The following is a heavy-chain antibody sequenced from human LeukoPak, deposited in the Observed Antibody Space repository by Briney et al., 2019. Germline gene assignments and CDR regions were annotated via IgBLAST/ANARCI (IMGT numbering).Heavy chain of an antibody. V-gene: IGHV3-23*01. D-gene: IGHD2-15*01. CDR3: AKQLGYCSDGSCYFPY. Sequence: GGSLRLSCAASGFTFSSYAMSWVRQAPGKGLEWVSIISGTGGTTDYADSVKGRFTISRDNSKNTLYLQMNSLRVEDTAVYYCAKQLGYCSDGSCYFPYWGQGTLVTVSS. CDR1: GFTFSSYA. CDR2: ISGTGGTT. J-gene: IGHJ4*02.